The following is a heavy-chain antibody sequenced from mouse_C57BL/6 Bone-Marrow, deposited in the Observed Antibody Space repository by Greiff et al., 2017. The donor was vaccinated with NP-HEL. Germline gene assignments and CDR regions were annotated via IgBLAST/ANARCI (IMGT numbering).Heavy chain of an antibody. CDR3: TGCGDWGWFAY. V-gene: IGHV1-5*01. CDR2: IYPGNSDT. D-gene: IGHD4-1*01. Sequence: VQLQQSGTVLARPGASVKMSCKTSGYTFTSYWMPWVKQRPGQGLEWIGAIYPGNSDTSYNQKFKGKATLTAVPSASTAYMALSSLTNEESAVDYCTGCGDWGWFAYGGQGTLVTVSA. CDR1: GYTFTSYW. J-gene: IGHJ3*01.